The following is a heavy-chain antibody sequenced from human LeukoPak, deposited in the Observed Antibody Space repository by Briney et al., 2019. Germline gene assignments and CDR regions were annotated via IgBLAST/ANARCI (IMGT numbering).Heavy chain of an antibody. CDR2: IYYSGIA. D-gene: IGHD2-21*01. CDR3: ARAGSSRDASGDFDS. V-gene: IGHV4-59*01. CDR1: GGSISTYY. Sequence: TSKTLSLTCTVSGGSISTYYWSWIRKPPGRRLEWIGSIYYSGIANYNPSLKSRVTISVDTSKNQFSLKLSSVTAADTAVYYCARAGSSRDASGDFDSWGQGTLVTVSS. J-gene: IGHJ4*02.